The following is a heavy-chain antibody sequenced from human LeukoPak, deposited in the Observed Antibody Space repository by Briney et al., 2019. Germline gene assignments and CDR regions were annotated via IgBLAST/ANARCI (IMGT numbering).Heavy chain of an antibody. Sequence: LGESLKISCKGSGYSFSSYWIGWVRQMPGKGLEWMGIIYPGHSDTKYSPSFQGQVTMSADRSINIAYLQWSSLKASDTGIYYCARAPLDSSGNHWGVWFDPWGQGNLVTVSS. CDR3: ARAPLDSSGNHWGVWFDP. V-gene: IGHV5-51*01. CDR1: GYSFSSYW. J-gene: IGHJ5*02. CDR2: IYPGHSDT. D-gene: IGHD3-22*01.